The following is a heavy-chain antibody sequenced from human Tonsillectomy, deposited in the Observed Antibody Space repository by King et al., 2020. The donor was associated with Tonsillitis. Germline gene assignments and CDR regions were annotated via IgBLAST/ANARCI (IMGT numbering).Heavy chain of an antibody. J-gene: IGHJ6*02. CDR3: ARDTAIADTYYYYYYGMDV. Sequence: QVQLVESGGGVVQPGRSLRLSCGASGFTFSTYPMHWVRQAPGKGLDWVAVISHDGSNNYYADSVKGRFTISRDNSKNTLYLQMNSLRAEDTAMYYCARDTAIADTYYYYYYGMDVWGQGTTVTVSS. V-gene: IGHV3-30-3*01. CDR2: ISHDGSNN. D-gene: IGHD6-13*01. CDR1: GFTFSTYP.